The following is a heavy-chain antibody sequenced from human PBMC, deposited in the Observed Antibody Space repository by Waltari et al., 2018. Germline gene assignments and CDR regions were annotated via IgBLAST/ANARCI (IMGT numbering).Heavy chain of an antibody. V-gene: IGHV3-74*01. CDR2: IDNCDGSGT. J-gene: IGHJ6*04. CDR3: ARDHYYSKDV. Sequence: EVQLVESGGGLVQPGGSLRLSCEASGFIFSTYWMHWVRQAPGKGLVWGSRIDNCDGSGTGYADSVKGRFTISRDNAKNTLYLQMNSLRAEDTGVYYCARDHYYSKDVWGTGTTVTVSS. CDR1: GFIFSTYW.